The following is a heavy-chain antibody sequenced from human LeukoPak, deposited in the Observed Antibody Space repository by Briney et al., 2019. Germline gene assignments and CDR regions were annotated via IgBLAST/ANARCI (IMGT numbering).Heavy chain of an antibody. CDR1: GFTFSSYE. D-gene: IGHD3-10*01. J-gene: IGHJ4*02. V-gene: IGHV3-48*03. Sequence: GGSLRLSCAASGFTFSSYEMNWVRQAPGKGLEWVSYISSSGSTIYYADSVKGRFTISRDNAKNSPYLQMNSLRAEDTAVYYCAREYYYGSAGFDYWGQGTLVTVSS. CDR2: ISSSGSTI. CDR3: AREYYYGSAGFDY.